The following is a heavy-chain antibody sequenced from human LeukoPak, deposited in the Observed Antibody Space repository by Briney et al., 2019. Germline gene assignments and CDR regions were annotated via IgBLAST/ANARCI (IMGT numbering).Heavy chain of an antibody. CDR3: AKVPASYYFDY. V-gene: IGHV3-23*01. J-gene: IGHJ4*02. Sequence: GGSLRLSCAASGFTFSSYAMSWVRQAPGKGLEWVSAITGSGGNTYYADSVKGRFTISRDNSKNTRYLQMNSLRAEDTAVYYCAKVPASYYFDYWGQGTLVPVSS. CDR1: GFTFSSYA. CDR2: ITGSGGNT.